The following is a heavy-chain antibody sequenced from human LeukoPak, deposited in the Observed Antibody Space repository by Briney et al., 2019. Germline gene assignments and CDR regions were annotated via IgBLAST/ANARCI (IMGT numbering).Heavy chain of an antibody. V-gene: IGHV3-21*01. Sequence: GGSLRLSCAASGFTFSSYSMSWVRQAPGKGLEWVSSISSSSYIYYADSVKGRFTISRDNAKNSLYLQMNSLRAEDTAVYYCARGKQQWLVRSYNWFDPWGQGTLVTVSS. J-gene: IGHJ5*02. CDR3: ARGKQQWLVRSYNWFDP. CDR1: GFTFSSYS. D-gene: IGHD6-19*01. CDR2: ISSSSYI.